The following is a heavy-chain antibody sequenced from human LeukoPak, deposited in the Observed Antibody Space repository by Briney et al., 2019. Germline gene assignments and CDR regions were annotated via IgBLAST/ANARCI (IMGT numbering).Heavy chain of an antibody. CDR3: ARAASSGYYYYYMDV. CDR1: GFTFSSYA. D-gene: IGHD3-10*01. J-gene: IGHJ6*03. CDR2: ISYDGSNK. Sequence: PGGSLRLSCAASGFTFSSYAMHWVRQPPGKGLEWVAVISYDGSNKYYADSVKGRFTISRDNSKNTLYLQMNSLRAEDTAVYYCARAASSGYYYYYMDVWGKGTTVTVSS. V-gene: IGHV3-30*04.